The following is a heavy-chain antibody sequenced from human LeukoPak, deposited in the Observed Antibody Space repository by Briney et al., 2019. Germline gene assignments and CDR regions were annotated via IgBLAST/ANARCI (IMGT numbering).Heavy chain of an antibody. D-gene: IGHD3-3*01. Sequence: APVKVSCKASGYTFTGYYTHWVRQAPGQRLEWMGWINPNSGGTNYAQKFQGRVTMTRDTSISTAYMELSRLRSDDTAVYYCASTPYYDFWSGSLYYFDYWGQGTLVTVSS. V-gene: IGHV1-2*02. CDR3: ASTPYYDFWSGSLYYFDY. J-gene: IGHJ4*02. CDR2: INPNSGGT. CDR1: GYTFTGYY.